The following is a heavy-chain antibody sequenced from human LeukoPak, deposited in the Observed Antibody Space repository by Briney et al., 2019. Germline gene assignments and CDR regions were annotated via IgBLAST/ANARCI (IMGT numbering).Heavy chain of an antibody. CDR2: IYRGYAT. Sequence: PGGSLRLSCAASGFTVSSNHMNWVRQAPGKGLEWVSAIYRGYATYYSESVKGRFTTSRDNSKNTVYLQMNSLRADDTAVYYCARDSVSWNYLDFWGQGTLVTVSS. CDR1: GFTVSSNH. CDR3: ARDSVSWNYLDF. D-gene: IGHD6-13*01. V-gene: IGHV3-53*01. J-gene: IGHJ4*02.